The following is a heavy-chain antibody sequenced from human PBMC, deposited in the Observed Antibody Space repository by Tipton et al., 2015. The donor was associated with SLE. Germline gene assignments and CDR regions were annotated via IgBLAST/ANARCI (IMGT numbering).Heavy chain of an antibody. CDR2: ISYDGSNK. V-gene: IGHV3-30*04. J-gene: IGHJ5*02. D-gene: IGHD1-1*01. Sequence: SLRLSCAASGFTFSSYAMHWVRQAPGKGLEWVAVISYDGSNKYYADSVKGRFTISRDNSKNTLYLQMNSLRAEDTAVYYCAVASTTNWFDPWGQGTLVTVSS. CDR1: GFTFSSYA. CDR3: AVASTTNWFDP.